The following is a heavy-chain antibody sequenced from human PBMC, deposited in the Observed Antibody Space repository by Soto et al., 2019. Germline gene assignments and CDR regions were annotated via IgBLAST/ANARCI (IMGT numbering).Heavy chain of an antibody. CDR3: ARDGYGSGSYYNLNWFDP. Sequence: SEALSLTGTVSGGSISSYYWSWIRQPAGKGLEWIGRIYTSGSTNYNPSLKSRVTMSVDTSKNQFSLKLSSVTAADTAVYYCARDGYGSGSYYNLNWFDPWGQGTLVTVS. J-gene: IGHJ5*02. CDR1: GGSISSYY. D-gene: IGHD3-10*01. CDR2: IYTSGST. V-gene: IGHV4-4*07.